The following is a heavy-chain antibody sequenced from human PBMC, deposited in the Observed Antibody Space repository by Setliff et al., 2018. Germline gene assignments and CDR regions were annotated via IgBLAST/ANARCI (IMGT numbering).Heavy chain of an antibody. CDR2: MYQSGTT. V-gene: IGHV4-38-2*02. D-gene: IGHD3-3*01. CDR1: GYSISSGYY. Sequence: SETLSLTCTVPGYSISSGYYWGWIRQPPGKGLEWIGNMYQSGTTYYNAALQSRVTLSIDTSKNHFSLKVSSVTAADTAVYYCARAASGNSKYYFDYWGQGTLVTV. CDR3: ARAASGNSKYYFDY. J-gene: IGHJ4*02.